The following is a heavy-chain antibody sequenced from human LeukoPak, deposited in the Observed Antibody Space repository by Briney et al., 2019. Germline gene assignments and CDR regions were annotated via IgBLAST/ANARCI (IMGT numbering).Heavy chain of an antibody. CDR3: AKDTGYYYDSSNYWV. CDR2: ISGSGGST. J-gene: IGHJ4*02. Sequence: GGSLRLSCAASGFTFSSYAMSWVRQAPGKGLEWVSAISGSGGSTYYADSVKGRFTISRDNSKNSLYLQMNSLRAEDTALYYCAKDTGYYYDSSNYWVWGQGTLVTVSS. V-gene: IGHV3-23*01. CDR1: GFTFSSYA. D-gene: IGHD3-22*01.